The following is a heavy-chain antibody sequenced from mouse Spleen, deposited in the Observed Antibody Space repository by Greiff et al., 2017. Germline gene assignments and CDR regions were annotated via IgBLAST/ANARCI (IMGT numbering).Heavy chain of an antibody. V-gene: IGHV5-4*01. CDR1: GFTFSSYA. D-gene: IGHD2-4*01. Sequence: EVHLVESGGGLVKPGGSLKLSCAASGFTFSSYAMSWVRQTPEKRLEWVATISDGGSYTYYPDNVKGRFTISRDNAKNNLYLQMSHLKSEDTAMYYCARGSYYDYDSFAYWGQGTLVTVSA. J-gene: IGHJ3*01. CDR2: ISDGGSYT. CDR3: ARGSYYDYDSFAY.